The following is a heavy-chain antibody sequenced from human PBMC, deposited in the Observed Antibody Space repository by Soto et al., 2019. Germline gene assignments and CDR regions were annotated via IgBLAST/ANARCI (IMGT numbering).Heavy chain of an antibody. CDR2: ISYDGSNK. Sequence: QVQLVESGGGVVQPGNSLRLSCAASGFPFTAYGMQWVREGPGKGLEWVAVISYDGSNKFYADSVKGRFTISRDNSKNTLYLQMNSLRPEDTALYYCVGGQYYFDYRGQGTLVTVSS. CDR1: GFPFTAYG. CDR3: VGGQYYFDY. V-gene: IGHV3-30*03. D-gene: IGHD3-10*01. J-gene: IGHJ4*02.